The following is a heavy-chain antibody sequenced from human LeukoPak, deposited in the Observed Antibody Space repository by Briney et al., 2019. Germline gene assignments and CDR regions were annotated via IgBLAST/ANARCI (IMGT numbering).Heavy chain of an antibody. CDR3: AVGFYIAVAGTWGFDY. J-gene: IGHJ4*02. V-gene: IGHV1-24*01. CDR1: GYTLTELS. D-gene: IGHD6-19*01. Sequence: GASVKVSCKVSGYTLTELSMHWVRQAPGKGLEWMGGFDPEDGETIYAQKFQGRVTMTEDTSTDTAYMELSSLRSEDTAVYYCAVGFYIAVAGTWGFDYWGQGTLVTVSS. CDR2: FDPEDGET.